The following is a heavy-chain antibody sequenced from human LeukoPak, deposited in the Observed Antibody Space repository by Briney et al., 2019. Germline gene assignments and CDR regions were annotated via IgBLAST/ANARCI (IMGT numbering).Heavy chain of an antibody. V-gene: IGHV1-18*01. Sequence: ASVKVSCKASGYTLTSYGISWVRQAPGQGLEWMGWISAYNGNTNYAQKLQGRVTMTTDTSTSTAYMELRSLRSDDTAVYYCARGVVYPAWSGPHWSDYWGQGALVTVSS. CDR2: ISAYNGNT. J-gene: IGHJ4*02. D-gene: IGHD3-3*01. CDR1: GYTLTSYG. CDR3: ARGVVYPAWSGPHWSDY.